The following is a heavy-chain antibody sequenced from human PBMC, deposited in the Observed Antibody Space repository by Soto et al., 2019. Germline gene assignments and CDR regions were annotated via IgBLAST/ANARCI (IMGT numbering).Heavy chain of an antibody. D-gene: IGHD6-19*01. J-gene: IGHJ4*02. CDR3: AGFLGKVAGPRGFDY. CDR2: IYYSGST. V-gene: IGHV4-39*01. Sequence: QLQLQESGPGLVKPSETLSLTCTVSGGSISSSSYYWGWIRQPPGKGLEWIGSIYYSGSTYYNPSLKSRVTLSVDTSKNQFSLLLSSVTAADTAVYYCAGFLGKVAGPRGFDYWGQGTLVTVSS. CDR1: GGSISSSSYY.